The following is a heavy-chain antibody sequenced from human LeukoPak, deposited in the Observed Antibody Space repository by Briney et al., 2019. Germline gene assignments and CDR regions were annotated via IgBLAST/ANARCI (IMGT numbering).Heavy chain of an antibody. Sequence: GGSLRLSCAASGFTFSAFWMHWVRQAPGKGLVWVSRINSDGSSTTYADSVKGRFTVSRDNAKNTLYLQMDSLRAEDSAVYYCARGLVHDTSGYYSGYWGQGILVTVSS. D-gene: IGHD3-22*01. CDR3: ARGLVHDTSGYYSGY. CDR2: INSDGSST. J-gene: IGHJ4*02. CDR1: GFTFSAFW. V-gene: IGHV3-74*01.